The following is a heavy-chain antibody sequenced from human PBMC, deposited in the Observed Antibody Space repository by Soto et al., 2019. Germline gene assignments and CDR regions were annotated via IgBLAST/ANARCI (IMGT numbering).Heavy chain of an antibody. V-gene: IGHV1-18*01. D-gene: IGHD3-3*01. CDR3: ARDQGYDFWSGYYGHHYYYYGMDV. Sequence: QVQLVQSGAEVKKPGASVKVSCKAYGYTFTSYGISWVRQAPGQGLEWMGWISAYNGNTNYAQKLQGRVTMTTDTSTSTAYMELRSLRSDDTAVYYCARDQGYDFWSGYYGHHYYYYGMDVWGQGTTVTVSS. CDR1: GYTFTSYG. CDR2: ISAYNGNT. J-gene: IGHJ6*02.